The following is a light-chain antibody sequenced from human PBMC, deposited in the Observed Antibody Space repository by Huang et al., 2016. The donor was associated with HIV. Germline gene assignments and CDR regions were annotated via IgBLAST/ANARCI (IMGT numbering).Light chain of an antibody. CDR1: QSVFKH. V-gene: IGKV3-15*01. CDR2: GSS. CDR3: QQYNTSPRT. Sequence: ENLMTPSPSTLSVSPGESATLSCRASQSVFKHLAWYQQKPGQAPKLLINGSSTRAAGIPARFSGSGSGTDFTLTISSLQSEDFAVYYCQQYNTSPRTFGQGTKVEV. J-gene: IGKJ1*01.